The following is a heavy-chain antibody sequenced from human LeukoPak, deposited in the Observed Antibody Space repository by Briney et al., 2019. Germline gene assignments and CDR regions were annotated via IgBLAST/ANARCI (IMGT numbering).Heavy chain of an antibody. CDR2: IKSKNDGAAT. J-gene: IGHJ6*03. D-gene: IGHD5-24*01. CDR3: VSRDAYKPRYFMDV. V-gene: IGHV3-15*01. CDR1: GFNFDIAW. Sequence: GGSLRLSCAVSGFNFDIAWMNWVRQAPGEGLEWVGRIKSKNDGAATDYAAPVRGRSTISTDDSKNMLYLQMNSLKTEDTAVYYCVSRDAYKPRYFMDVWGKGTTVTVSS.